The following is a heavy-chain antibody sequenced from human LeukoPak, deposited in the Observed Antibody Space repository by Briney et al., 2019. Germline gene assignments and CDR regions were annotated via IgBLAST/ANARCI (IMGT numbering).Heavy chain of an antibody. D-gene: IGHD3-22*01. CDR1: GGSLSSSSYY. CDR3: ARHTYYYDSRRYFFDY. Sequence: PAETLCLTCTVSGGSLSSSSYYWGWIRQPPGKGLEWIGSIYYSGSTYYNPSLKSRVTISVDTSKNQFSLKLSSVTAADTAVYYCARHTYYYDSRRYFFDYWGQGTLDSVSS. CDR2: IYYSGST. V-gene: IGHV4-39*01. J-gene: IGHJ4*02.